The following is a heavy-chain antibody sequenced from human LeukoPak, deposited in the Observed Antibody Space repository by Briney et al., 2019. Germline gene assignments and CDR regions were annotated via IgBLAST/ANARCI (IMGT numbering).Heavy chain of an antibody. V-gene: IGHV1-46*01. CDR3: ARIPVATGYFDL. CDR2: INPSGGST. D-gene: IGHD5-12*01. Sequence: ASVKVSCKASGYTFTRYYMHWVRQAPGQGLEWMGIINPSGGSTSYAQKFQGRVTMTRDTSTSTVYMELSSLRSEDTAVYYCARIPVATGYFDLWGRGTLVTVSS. J-gene: IGHJ2*01. CDR1: GYTFTRYY.